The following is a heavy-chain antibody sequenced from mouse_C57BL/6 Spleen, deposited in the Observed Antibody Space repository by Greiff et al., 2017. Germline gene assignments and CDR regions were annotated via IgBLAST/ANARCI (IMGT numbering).Heavy chain of an antibody. CDR1: GYTFTNYW. Sequence: QVQLQQSGAELVRPGTSVKMSCKASGYTFTNYWIGWAKQRPGHGLEWIGDIYPGGGYTNYNEKFKGKATLTADKSSSTAYMQFSSLTSEDSAIYYCARCGGSRRPFYWYFDVWGTGTTVTVSS. CDR2: IYPGGGYT. V-gene: IGHV1-63*01. CDR3: ARCGGSRRPFYWYFDV. D-gene: IGHD1-1*01. J-gene: IGHJ1*03.